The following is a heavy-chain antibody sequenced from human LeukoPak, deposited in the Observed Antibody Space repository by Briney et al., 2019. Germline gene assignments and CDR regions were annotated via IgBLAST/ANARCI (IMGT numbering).Heavy chain of an antibody. V-gene: IGHV1-18*01. CDR2: ISAYNGNT. Sequence: HGASVKVSCKASGYTFTSYGISWVRQAPGQGLEWMGWISAYNGNTNYARKLQGRVTMTTDTSTSTAYMELRSLRSDDTAVYYCARDPVRFLEWLSYNWFDPWGQGTLVTVSS. J-gene: IGHJ5*02. D-gene: IGHD3-3*01. CDR3: ARDPVRFLEWLSYNWFDP. CDR1: GYTFTSYG.